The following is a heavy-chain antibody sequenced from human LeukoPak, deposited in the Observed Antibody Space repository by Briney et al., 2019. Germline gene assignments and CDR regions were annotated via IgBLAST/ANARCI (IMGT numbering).Heavy chain of an antibody. V-gene: IGHV3-74*01. Sequence: GGSLRLSCAASGFTFSSYWTHWVRQAPGKGLVWVSRINGDGSSTTYADSVKGRFTISRDNAKNTLYMQMKSLRAEDTAVYYCARGGTDDDFDIWGQGTMVTVSS. D-gene: IGHD1-26*01. CDR1: GFTFSSYW. J-gene: IGHJ3*02. CDR2: INGDGSST. CDR3: ARGGTDDDFDI.